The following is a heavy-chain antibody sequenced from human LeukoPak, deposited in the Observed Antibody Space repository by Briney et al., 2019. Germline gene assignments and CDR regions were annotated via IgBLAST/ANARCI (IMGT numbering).Heavy chain of an antibody. CDR1: GFTFSSHG. J-gene: IGHJ4*02. D-gene: IGHD6-19*01. Sequence: GRSLRLSCAASGFTFSSHGMHWVRQAPGKGLERVADISYDGSNKYYADSVKGRFTISRDNSKNTLYLQMNSLRAEDTAVYYCARGGVAGTGYYFDYWGQGTLVTVSS. V-gene: IGHV3-30*03. CDR2: ISYDGSNK. CDR3: ARGGVAGTGYYFDY.